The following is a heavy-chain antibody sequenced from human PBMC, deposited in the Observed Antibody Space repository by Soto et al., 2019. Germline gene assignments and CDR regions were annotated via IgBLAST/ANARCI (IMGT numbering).Heavy chain of an antibody. V-gene: IGHV4-39*01. CDR1: GGSISGYY. J-gene: IGHJ4*02. D-gene: IGHD3-10*01. Sequence: LSLTCTVSGGSISGYYWTWIRQPPGKGLEWVGSLFYGGTTDYNPSLKSRLTMSLDTSKNHFSLKLRSVTAADTAVYYCARHRGPAPVYWGQGTLVTVSS. CDR2: LFYGGTT. CDR3: ARHRGPAPVY.